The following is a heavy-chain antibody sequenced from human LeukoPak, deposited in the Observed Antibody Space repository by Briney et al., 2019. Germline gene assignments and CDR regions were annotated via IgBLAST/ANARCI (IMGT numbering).Heavy chain of an antibody. CDR2: IYYSGST. J-gene: IGHJ2*01. CDR3: ARHLDCSGGSCYSWYLDL. D-gene: IGHD2-15*01. CDR1: GGSIGSYY. V-gene: IGHV4-59*08. Sequence: SETLSLTCTVSGGSIGSYYWSWIRQPPGKGLEWIGYIYYSGSTKYNPSLKSRVTISVDTSNNQFSLNVSSVTAADTAVYYCARHLDCSGGSCYSWYLDLWGRGTLVTVSS.